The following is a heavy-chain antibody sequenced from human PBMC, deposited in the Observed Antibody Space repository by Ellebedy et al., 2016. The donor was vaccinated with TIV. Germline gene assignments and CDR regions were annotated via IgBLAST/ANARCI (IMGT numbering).Heavy chain of an antibody. CDR1: GYRFTSNW. V-gene: IGHV5-10-1*01. J-gene: IGHJ2*01. CDR2: IDPTDSET. Sequence: GESLKISCKGSGYRFTSNWIGWVRQMPGRGLEWVGKIDPTDSETTYSPSFQGHVTFSADKSITTAYLQWSSLKASDTAMYYGARLAYYHDLSGYFQSYYFDLWGRGTLVTVSS. D-gene: IGHD3-22*01. CDR3: ARLAYYHDLSGYFQSYYFDL.